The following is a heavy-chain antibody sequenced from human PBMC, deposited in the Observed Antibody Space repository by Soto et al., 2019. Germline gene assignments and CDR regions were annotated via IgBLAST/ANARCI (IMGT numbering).Heavy chain of an antibody. CDR1: GGSISNHY. Sequence: PSETLSLTCTVSGGSISNHYWSWIRQPPGKGLEWIGYIYYNGNTNYNPSLKSRVTMSVDTSKNQISLRWSSVTAADTAVYYCARANWYSEYWGQGTLVTVSS. CDR3: ARANWYSEY. D-gene: IGHD7-27*01. V-gene: IGHV4-59*11. J-gene: IGHJ4*02. CDR2: IYYNGNT.